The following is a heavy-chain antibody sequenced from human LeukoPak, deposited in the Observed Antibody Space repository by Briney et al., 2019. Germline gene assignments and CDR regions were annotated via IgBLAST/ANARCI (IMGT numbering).Heavy chain of an antibody. J-gene: IGHJ4*02. D-gene: IGHD3-10*01. CDR2: ISGSGTTI. V-gene: IGHV3-48*03. CDR3: ARAAMVRGVDYFDS. Sequence: GGSLRLSCAASGFTFSSSEMTWVRQAPGEGLQWVSYISGSGTTIYYADSVKGRFTISRDNSKNTLYLQMNSLRAEDTAVYYCARAAMVRGVDYFDSWGQGTLVTVSS. CDR1: GFTFSSSE.